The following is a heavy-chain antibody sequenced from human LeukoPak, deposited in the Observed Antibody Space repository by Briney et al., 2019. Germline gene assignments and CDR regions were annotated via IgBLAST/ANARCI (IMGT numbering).Heavy chain of an antibody. V-gene: IGHV4-59*09. Sequence: IYYCGSTNYLPSLKSRVTISVATSKNQFSLKLSSVTAADTAVYYCARGLFRIAAAPMDVWGQGTTVTVSS. CDR2: IYYCGST. CDR3: ARGLFRIAAAPMDV. D-gene: IGHD6-13*01. J-gene: IGHJ6*02.